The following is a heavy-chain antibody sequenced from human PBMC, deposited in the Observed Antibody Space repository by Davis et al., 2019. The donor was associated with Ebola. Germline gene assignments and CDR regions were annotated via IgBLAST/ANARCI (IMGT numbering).Heavy chain of an antibody. CDR1: GYTFTSYA. CDR2: INAGNGNT. D-gene: IGHD6-19*01. V-gene: IGHV1-3*01. Sequence: ASVTVSCKASGYTFTSYAMHWVRQAPGQRLEWMGWINAGNGNTKYSQKFQGRVTITMDTSASTAYMELSSLRSEDTAVYYCARAAFGYNSGWYADYWGQGTLVTVSS. J-gene: IGHJ4*02. CDR3: ARAAFGYNSGWYADY.